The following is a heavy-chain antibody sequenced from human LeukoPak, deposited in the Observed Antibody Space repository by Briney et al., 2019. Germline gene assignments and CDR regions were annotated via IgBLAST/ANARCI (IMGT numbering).Heavy chain of an antibody. CDR2: INPNSGGT. V-gene: IGHV1-2*02. CDR1: GYTFTGYY. Sequence: ASVKVSCKASGYTFTGYYMHWVRQAPGQGLEWMGWINPNSGGTNYAQKFQGGVTMTRDTSISTAYMELSRLRSDDTAVYYCARDLVGIAVAGYFDYWGQGTLVTVSS. D-gene: IGHD6-19*01. J-gene: IGHJ4*02. CDR3: ARDLVGIAVAGYFDY.